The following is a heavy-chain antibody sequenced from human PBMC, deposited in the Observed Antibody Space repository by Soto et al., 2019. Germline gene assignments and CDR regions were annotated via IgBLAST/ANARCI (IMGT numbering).Heavy chain of an antibody. D-gene: IGHD2-21*02. CDR3: AKTSSGGDQSRGDDAFDI. Sequence: EVQLVESGGGLVQPGRSLRLSCAASGFTFDDYAMHWVRQAPGKGLEWVSGISWNSGSIGYADSVKGRFTISRDNAKNSMYLQMDSLRAEDTALYYCAKTSSGGDQSRGDDAFDIRGQGTMVTVSS. CDR2: ISWNSGSI. J-gene: IGHJ3*02. CDR1: GFTFDDYA. V-gene: IGHV3-9*01.